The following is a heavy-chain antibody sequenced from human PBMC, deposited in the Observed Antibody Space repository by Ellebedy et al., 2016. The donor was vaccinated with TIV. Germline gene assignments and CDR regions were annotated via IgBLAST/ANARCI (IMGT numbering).Heavy chain of an antibody. D-gene: IGHD6-13*01. V-gene: IGHV3-69-1*01. CDR2: ISSRSNT. J-gene: IGHJ4*02. CDR1: GFTFSDYW. CDR3: ARDASGWSRDY. Sequence: GESLKISCAASGFTFSDYWMNWVRQAPGKGLEWVSTISSRSNTYYADSAKGRFTISRDNAQNSLYLQMNSLRAEDTAVYYCARDASGWSRDYWGQGTLVTVSS.